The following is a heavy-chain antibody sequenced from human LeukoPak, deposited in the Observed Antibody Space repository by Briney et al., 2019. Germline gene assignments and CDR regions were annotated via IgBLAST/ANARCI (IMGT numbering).Heavy chain of an antibody. Sequence: PSETLSLTCTVSGGSISGYYWNWIRQPPGRGLEWIGFIYYTRRTTYNPSLKNRVTMSLDTSKNHFSLNLTSMTAADTAVYYCARPGGGDYGGSSVAFDLWGQGTLVTVSS. J-gene: IGHJ3*01. V-gene: IGHV4-59*08. D-gene: IGHD4-23*01. CDR2: IYYTRRT. CDR3: ARPGGGDYGGSSVAFDL. CDR1: GGSISGYY.